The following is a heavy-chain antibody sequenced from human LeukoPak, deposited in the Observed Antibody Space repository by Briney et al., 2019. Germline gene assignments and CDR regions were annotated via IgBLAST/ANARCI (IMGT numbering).Heavy chain of an antibody. D-gene: IGHD6-19*01. Sequence: GGSLRLSCAASGFTFSSYAMSWVRQAPGKGLEWVSAISGSGGSTYYADSMKGRFTISRDDSKNTLYLQMNSLRAGDTAVYYCAKATYSSGWYQDYWGQGTLVTVSS. CDR3: AKATYSSGWYQDY. V-gene: IGHV3-23*01. J-gene: IGHJ4*02. CDR1: GFTFSSYA. CDR2: ISGSGGST.